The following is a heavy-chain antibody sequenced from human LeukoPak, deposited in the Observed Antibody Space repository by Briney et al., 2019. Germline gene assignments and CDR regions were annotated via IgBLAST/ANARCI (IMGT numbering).Heavy chain of an antibody. CDR3: ARIQNPYYGSGRKAFDI. J-gene: IGHJ3*02. V-gene: IGHV1-2*02. D-gene: IGHD3-10*01. Sequence: ASVKVSCKASGYTFTGYYMHWVRQAPGQGLEWMEWINPNSGGTNYAQKFQGRVTMTRDTSISTAYMELSRLRSDDTAVYYCARIQNPYYGSGRKAFDIWGQGTMVTVSS. CDR1: GYTFTGYY. CDR2: INPNSGGT.